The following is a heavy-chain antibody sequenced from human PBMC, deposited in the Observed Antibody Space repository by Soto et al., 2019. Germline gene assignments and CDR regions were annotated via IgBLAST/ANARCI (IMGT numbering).Heavy chain of an antibody. Sequence: GGSLRLSCAAPGFTFSSYAMSWVRQAPGKGLEWVSAISGTGGSTYYADSVKGRFTISRDNSKNTLYLQMNSLRAEDTAVYYGRNYDSSGSNDYWGQGTLVTVSS. CDR2: ISGTGGST. CDR3: RNYDSSGSNDY. J-gene: IGHJ4*02. CDR1: GFTFSSYA. V-gene: IGHV3-23*01. D-gene: IGHD3-22*01.